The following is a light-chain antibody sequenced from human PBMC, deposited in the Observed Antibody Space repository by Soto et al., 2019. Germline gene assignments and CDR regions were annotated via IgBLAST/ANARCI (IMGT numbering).Light chain of an antibody. CDR3: QVWDSSSDPRGV. CDR2: YDS. CDR1: KIGSKS. Sequence: SYELTQPPSVSVAPGKTARITCGGNKIGSKSVHWYQQKPGQAPVLVIYYDSDRPSGIPERFSGSNSGNTATLTISRVEAGDEADYYCQVWDSSSDPRGVFGTGTKVTVL. J-gene: IGLJ1*01. V-gene: IGLV3-21*04.